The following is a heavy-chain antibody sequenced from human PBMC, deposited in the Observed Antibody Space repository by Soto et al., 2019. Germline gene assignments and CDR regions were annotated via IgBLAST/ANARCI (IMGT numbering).Heavy chain of an antibody. J-gene: IGHJ4*02. D-gene: IGHD3-10*01. CDR1: GFTFSGYY. CDR2: IGKSGGDT. Sequence: GGSLRLSCAASGFTFSGYYMTWFRQAPGKGLEWVSYIGKSGGDTFYADSVKGRFTVSRDKDKNSLYLKMNRLRAEHTAMYYCARELGNRVIYGKVDYWGQGT. V-gene: IGHV3-11*01. CDR3: ARELGNRVIYGKVDY.